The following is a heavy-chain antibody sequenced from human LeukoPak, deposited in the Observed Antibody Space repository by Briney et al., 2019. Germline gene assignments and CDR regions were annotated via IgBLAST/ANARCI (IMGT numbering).Heavy chain of an antibody. Sequence: GGSLRLSCAASGFTFSSHAMHWVRQAPGKGLEWVAVISKDGNNKYYVDSVKGRFTISRDNSKNTLFLQMNSLRAEDTAVYYCGRDKTGMVMGYYYAMDVWGQGTTATVSS. D-gene: IGHD5-18*01. CDR3: GRDKTGMVMGYYYAMDV. CDR1: GFTFSSHA. CDR2: ISKDGNNK. V-gene: IGHV3-30-3*01. J-gene: IGHJ6*02.